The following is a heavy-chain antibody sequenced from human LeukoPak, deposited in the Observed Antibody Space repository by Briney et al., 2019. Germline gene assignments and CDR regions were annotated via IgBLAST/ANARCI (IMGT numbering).Heavy chain of an antibody. J-gene: IGHJ6*02. CDR3: ATYKNWVAGDV. CDR2: INKEGNEE. CDR1: GFTFKDYW. V-gene: IGHV3-7*01. D-gene: IGHD7-27*01. Sequence: AGGSLRLSCAASGFTFKDYWMSWVRQAPGKGPEWVANINKEGNEEHFVDSVKGRFTVSRDNAKNSLFLQMNSLRVEDTAVYYCATYKNWVAGDVWGQGTTVSVSS.